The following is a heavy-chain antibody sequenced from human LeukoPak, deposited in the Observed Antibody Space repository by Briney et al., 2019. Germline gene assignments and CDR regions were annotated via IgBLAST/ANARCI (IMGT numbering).Heavy chain of an antibody. CDR3: ARTPRPSSYYYGSGSYCFDY. V-gene: IGHV4-39*01. J-gene: IGHJ4*02. Sequence: PSETLSLPCTVSGGSISSSSYYWGWIRQPPGKGLEWIGSIYYSGSTYYNPSLKSRVTISVDTSKNQFSLKLSPVTAADTAVYYCARTPRPSSYYYGSGSYCFDYWGQGTLVTVSS. D-gene: IGHD3-10*01. CDR1: GGSISSSSYY. CDR2: IYYSGST.